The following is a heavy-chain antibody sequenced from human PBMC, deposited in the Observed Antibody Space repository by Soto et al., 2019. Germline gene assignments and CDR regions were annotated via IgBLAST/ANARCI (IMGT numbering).Heavy chain of an antibody. CDR3: AKHLWFGESVFDP. CDR2: IRGSAGNA. D-gene: IGHD3-10*01. Sequence: EVQLLEAGGDLVQPGGSLRLSCAGTGFTFSSYGVSWVRQAAGKGREWASTIRGSAGNANYADSVKGRLTTSRDDSTNTVQLQMNSLRPDDSAVYYCAKHLWFGESVFDPWGQGTLVVVSS. CDR1: GFTFSSYG. J-gene: IGHJ5*02. V-gene: IGHV3-23*01.